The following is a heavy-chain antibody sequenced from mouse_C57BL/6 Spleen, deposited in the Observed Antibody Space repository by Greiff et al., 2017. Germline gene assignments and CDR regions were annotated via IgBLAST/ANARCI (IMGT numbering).Heavy chain of an antibody. Sequence: QVQLKQSGPELVKPGASVKLSCKASGYTFTSYDINWVKQRPGQGLEWIGWIYPRDGSTKYNEKFKGKATLTVDTSSSTAYMELHSLTSEDSAVYFCARSPPYGSSLYWYFDVWGTGTTVTVSS. CDR2: IYPRDGST. V-gene: IGHV1-85*01. D-gene: IGHD1-1*01. CDR1: GYTFTSYD. J-gene: IGHJ1*03. CDR3: ARSPPYGSSLYWYFDV.